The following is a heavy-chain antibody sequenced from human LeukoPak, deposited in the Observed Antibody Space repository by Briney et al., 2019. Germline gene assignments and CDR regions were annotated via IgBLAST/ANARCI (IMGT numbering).Heavy chain of an antibody. CDR3: ARGMGAYDAFDV. V-gene: IGHV3-66*02. CDR1: GFTVSSNY. CDR2: MYSGGGT. J-gene: IGHJ3*01. D-gene: IGHD1-26*01. Sequence: GGSLRLSCVASGFTVSSNYMNWVRQAPGKGLEWVSVMYSGGGTHYADSVQGRFTLSRDNSKSTLYLQMNTLRTEDTAVYYCARGMGAYDAFDVWGQGTMDTVSS.